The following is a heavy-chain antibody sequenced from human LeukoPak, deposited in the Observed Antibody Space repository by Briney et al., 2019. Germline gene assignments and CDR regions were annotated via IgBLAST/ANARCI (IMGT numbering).Heavy chain of an antibody. D-gene: IGHD5-12*01. CDR3: IRTLIVATSPYMDV. J-gene: IGHJ6*03. CDR1: GFTFSSYW. V-gene: IGHV3-74*01. Sequence: GGSLRLSCAASGFTFSSYWMHWIREASGKGLVWVSRVNSDGTGTTYADSVEGRFTISRDNAKNTVYLQMHSLRAEDTAIYYCIRTLIVATSPYMDVWGKGTTVTASS. CDR2: VNSDGTGT.